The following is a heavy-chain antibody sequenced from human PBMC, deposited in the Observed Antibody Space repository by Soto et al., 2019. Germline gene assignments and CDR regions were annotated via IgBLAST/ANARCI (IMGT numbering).Heavy chain of an antibody. CDR2: ISAYNGNT. Sequence: ASVKVSCKASGYTFPSYGISWVRQAPGQGLEWMGWISAYNGNTNYAQKLQGRVTMTTDTSTSTAYMELRSLRSDDTAVYYCARTTDILTGTNWFDPWGQGTLVTVSS. CDR1: GYTFPSYG. CDR3: ARTTDILTGTNWFDP. V-gene: IGHV1-18*01. J-gene: IGHJ5*02. D-gene: IGHD3-9*01.